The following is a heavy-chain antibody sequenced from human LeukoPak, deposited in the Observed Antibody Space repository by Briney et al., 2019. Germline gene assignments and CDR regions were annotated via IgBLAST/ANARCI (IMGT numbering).Heavy chain of an antibody. Sequence: GGPLRLSCAPSVLRYSRYAMHCLPHSPDKGLECVAFIRYDKSNKHYAHSEKGRYTISRDNSKNTLYLQINSLSGEDTCVYYCAKDERLNRFDAWGEGRLVT. CDR1: VLRYSRYA. D-gene: IGHD4/OR15-4a*01. J-gene: IGHJ5*02. CDR3: AKDERLNRFDA. V-gene: IGHV3-30*02. CDR2: IRYDKSNK.